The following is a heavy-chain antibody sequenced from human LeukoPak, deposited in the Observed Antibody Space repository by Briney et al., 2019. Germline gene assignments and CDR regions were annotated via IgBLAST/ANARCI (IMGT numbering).Heavy chain of an antibody. Sequence: SETLSLTCTVSGGSISSSSYYWGWIRQPPGKGLEWIGSIYYSGSTYYNPSLKSRVTISVDTSKNQFSLKLSSVTAADTAVYYCARDLHYYGSGSYYFDYWGQGTLVTVSS. CDR3: ARDLHYYGSGSYYFDY. V-gene: IGHV4-39*07. J-gene: IGHJ4*02. CDR1: GGSISSSSYY. D-gene: IGHD3-10*01. CDR2: IYYSGST.